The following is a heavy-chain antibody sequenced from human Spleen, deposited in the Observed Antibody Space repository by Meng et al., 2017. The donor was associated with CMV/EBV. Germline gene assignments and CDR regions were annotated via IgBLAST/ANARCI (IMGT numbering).Heavy chain of an antibody. CDR3: ARDRPLYFFDY. Sequence: GESLKISCAASGFSFSDFHMSWIRQAPGKGLEWVSNIRSSGTDMYYADSVRGRFTISRDDATNSLYLQMNSLRAEDTAVYYCARDRPLYFFDYWGQGTLVTVSS. CDR1: GFSFSDFH. V-gene: IGHV3-11*01. CDR2: IRSSGTDM. J-gene: IGHJ4*02.